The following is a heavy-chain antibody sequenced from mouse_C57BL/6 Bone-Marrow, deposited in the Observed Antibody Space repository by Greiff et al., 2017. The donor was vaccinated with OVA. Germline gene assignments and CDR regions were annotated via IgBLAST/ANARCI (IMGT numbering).Heavy chain of an antibody. V-gene: IGHV5-6*02. D-gene: IGHD1-1*01. CDR2: ISSGGSYT. J-gene: IGHJ2*01. CDR1: GFTFSSYG. CDR3: ARHGDNGSFFDY. Sequence: EVKLVESGGDLVKPGGSLKLSCAASGFTFSSYGMSWVRQTPDKRLEWVATISSGGSYTYYPDSVKGRFTISRDNAKNTLYLQMSSLKSEDTAMYYCARHGDNGSFFDYWGQGTTLTVSS.